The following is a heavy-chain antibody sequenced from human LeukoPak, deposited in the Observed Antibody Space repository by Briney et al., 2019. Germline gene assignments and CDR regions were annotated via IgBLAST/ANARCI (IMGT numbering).Heavy chain of an antibody. V-gene: IGHV4-34*01. J-gene: IGHJ4*02. Sequence: SETLSLTCAVYGGSFSGYYWSWIRQPPGKGLEWIGEINHSGSTNYNPSLKSRVTISVDTSKNQFSLKLSSVTAADTAVYYCARSTPAAFDYYDSSGPGGYFDYWGQGTLVTVSS. CDR1: GGSFSGYY. CDR3: ARSTPAAFDYYDSSGPGGYFDY. D-gene: IGHD3-22*01. CDR2: INHSGST.